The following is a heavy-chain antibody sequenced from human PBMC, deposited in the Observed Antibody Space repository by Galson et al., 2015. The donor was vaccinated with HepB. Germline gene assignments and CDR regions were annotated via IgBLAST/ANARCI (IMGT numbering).Heavy chain of an antibody. D-gene: IGHD6-19*01. CDR2: ISGGGSST. Sequence: SLRLSCAVSGFTISSYAMSWVRQAPGKGLEWVSVISGGGSSTYYADSVKGRFTVSRDNSKNTLYMQMNSLRAEDTAVYYCAKEIAVAPGYGMDVWGQGTTVTVSS. CDR3: AKEIAVAPGYGMDV. J-gene: IGHJ6*02. V-gene: IGHV3-23*01. CDR1: GFTISSYA.